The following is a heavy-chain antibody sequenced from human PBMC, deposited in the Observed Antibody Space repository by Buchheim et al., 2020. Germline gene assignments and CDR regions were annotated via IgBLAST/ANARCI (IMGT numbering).Heavy chain of an antibody. CDR3: AKESGYYYYYGMYV. V-gene: IGHV3-23*04. J-gene: IGHJ6*02. CDR1: GFTFSSYA. Sequence: EVQLVESGGDLIQPGGSLRLSCVVSGFTFSSYAMSWVRQAPGKGLEWVSCISGSGGNTYYADSVKGRFLISRDHFNNTLFLQMNSLRAEDTAVYYCAKESGYYYYYGMYVWDQGT. D-gene: IGHD5-12*01. CDR2: ISGSGGNT.